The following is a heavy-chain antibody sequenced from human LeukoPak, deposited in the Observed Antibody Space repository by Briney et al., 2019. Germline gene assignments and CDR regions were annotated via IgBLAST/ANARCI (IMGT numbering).Heavy chain of an antibody. J-gene: IGHJ5*02. CDR3: AREVMRQPGYNWFDP. V-gene: IGHV3-7*03. Sequence: GGSLRLSCAASGFTFSTYWMSWVRQAPGKGLEWVANIKQDGSEKDYVDSVKGRFTISRDNAKNSLYLQMNSLRAEDTAVYYCAREVMRQPGYNWFDPWGQGTPVTVSS. D-gene: IGHD2-21*01. CDR1: GFTFSTYW. CDR2: IKQDGSEK.